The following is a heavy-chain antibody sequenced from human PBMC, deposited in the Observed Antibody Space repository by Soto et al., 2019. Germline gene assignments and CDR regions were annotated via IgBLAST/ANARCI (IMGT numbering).Heavy chain of an antibody. Sequence: SETLSLTCTVSGDSINNYYWSWIRQPPGKGLEWIGYIYYSGNTYYNPSLKSRVAISVDTSKNQFSLKLTSVIAADTAVYYCARRMRGASGNFDYWGQGTLVTVSS. CDR3: ARRMRGASGNFDY. D-gene: IGHD2-8*01. V-gene: IGHV4-59*01. CDR1: GDSINNYY. CDR2: IYYSGNT. J-gene: IGHJ4*02.